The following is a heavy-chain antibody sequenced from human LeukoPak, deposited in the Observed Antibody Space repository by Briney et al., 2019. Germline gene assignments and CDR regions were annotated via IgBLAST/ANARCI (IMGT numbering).Heavy chain of an antibody. Sequence: GGSLRLSCAASGFTFSDYYMSWIRQAPGKGLEWVSCISSSGSTTYYADSVKGRFTIARDNAKNSLYLQMNSLRAEDTAVYYCAITTDLGGLDPWGQGTLVTVSS. V-gene: IGHV3-11*04. CDR1: GFTFSDYY. J-gene: IGHJ5*02. D-gene: IGHD1/OR15-1a*01. CDR2: ISSSGSTT. CDR3: AITTDLGGLDP.